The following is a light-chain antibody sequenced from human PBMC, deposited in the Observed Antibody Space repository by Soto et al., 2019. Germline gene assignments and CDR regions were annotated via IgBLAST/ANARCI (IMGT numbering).Light chain of an antibody. CDR1: QSISSNY. Sequence: ENALTQSPGTLSLSPGERATLSCRTSQSISSNYLAWYQQKLGQAPRLLIYGASSRASGIPDRFSGGGSGTDFTRTISRLEPEDFAVYYCQQYGSSVTWTFGQGTKVEIK. V-gene: IGKV3-20*01. CDR2: GAS. CDR3: QQYGSSVTWT. J-gene: IGKJ1*01.